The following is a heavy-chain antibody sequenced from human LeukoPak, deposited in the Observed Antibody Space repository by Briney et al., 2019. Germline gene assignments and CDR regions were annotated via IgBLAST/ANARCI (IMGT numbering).Heavy chain of an antibody. CDR2: ISAYNGNT. V-gene: IGHV1-18*04. J-gene: IGHJ4*02. CDR3: ARVKYYYDSSGSFDY. D-gene: IGHD3-22*01. CDR1: GYTFTGYY. Sequence: ASVKVSCKASGYTFTGYYMHWVRQAPGQGLEWMGWISAYNGNTNYAQKLQGRVTMTTDTSTSTAYMELRSLRSDDTAVYYCARVKYYYDSSGSFDYWGQGTLVTVSS.